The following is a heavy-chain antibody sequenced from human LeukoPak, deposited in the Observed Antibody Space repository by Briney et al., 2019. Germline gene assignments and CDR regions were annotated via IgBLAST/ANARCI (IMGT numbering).Heavy chain of an antibody. CDR1: GYIFTNFG. J-gene: IGHJ4*02. CDR2: ISGYNGNT. D-gene: IGHD1-1*01. V-gene: IGHV1-18*01. Sequence: ASVKVSCKASGYIFTNFGISWARQARGQGLEWMGWISGYNGNTKYVQKFQGRVTMTTDTSTSTAYMELRSLRSEDTAVYYCASEAGTTGPRGFDYWGQGTLVTVSS. CDR3: ASEAGTTGPRGFDY.